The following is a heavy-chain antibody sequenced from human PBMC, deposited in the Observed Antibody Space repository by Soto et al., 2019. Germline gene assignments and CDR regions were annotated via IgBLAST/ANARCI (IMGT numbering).Heavy chain of an antibody. D-gene: IGHD3-3*01. Sequence: SETLSLTCTVSGGAISGYYWTWIRQSAGKGLEWIGRIYSSGGTNYNPSLKSRVTMSLDTSKNQFSLRLSSVTAADTAVYYCARGQRFSDSFDPWGQGTWVTVSS. CDR1: GGAISGYY. V-gene: IGHV4-4*07. CDR3: ARGQRFSDSFDP. CDR2: IYSSGGT. J-gene: IGHJ5*02.